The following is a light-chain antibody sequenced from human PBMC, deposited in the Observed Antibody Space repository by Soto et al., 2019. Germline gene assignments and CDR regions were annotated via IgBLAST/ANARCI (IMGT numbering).Light chain of an antibody. Sequence: IVMTQSPATLSVSPGDEVTLSCRASENVGTNLAWYQQKPGQAPRLLIYGSSTRAPGIPATFSSSGSGTEFTLTISRLQSEESAIYYCQQYNNWGLSFGGGTKVEIK. CDR1: ENVGTN. V-gene: IGKV3D-15*01. CDR3: QQYNNWGLS. J-gene: IGKJ4*01. CDR2: GSS.